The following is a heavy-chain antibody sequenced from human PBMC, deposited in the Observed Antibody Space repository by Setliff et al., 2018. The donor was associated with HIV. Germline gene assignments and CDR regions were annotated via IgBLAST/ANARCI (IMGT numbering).Heavy chain of an antibody. J-gene: IGHJ4*02. Sequence: WVRQAPGKGLEWVSAISGSGGSTYYADSVKGRFTISRDNSKNTLYLQMNSLRAEDTAVYYCAKEGYCSGGSCYSPNAFCDYWGQGTLVTVSS. D-gene: IGHD2-15*01. CDR3: AKEGYCSGGSCYSPNAFCDY. V-gene: IGHV3-23*01. CDR2: ISGSGGST.